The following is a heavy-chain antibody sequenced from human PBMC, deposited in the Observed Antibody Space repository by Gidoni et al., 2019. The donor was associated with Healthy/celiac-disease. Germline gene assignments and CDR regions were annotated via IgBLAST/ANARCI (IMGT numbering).Heavy chain of an antibody. D-gene: IGHD1-1*01. J-gene: IGHJ6*03. CDR3: ALYPTLDNWNDGYYYYYYMDV. V-gene: IGHV1-69*01. CDR2: IIPIFGTA. Sequence: QVQLVQSGAEVKKPGSSVKVSCKASGGTFSSYAISWVRQAPGQGLEWMGGIIPIFGTANYAQKFQGRVTITADESTSTAYMELSSLRSEDTAVYYCALYPTLDNWNDGYYYYYYMDVWGKGTTVTVSS. CDR1: GGTFSSYA.